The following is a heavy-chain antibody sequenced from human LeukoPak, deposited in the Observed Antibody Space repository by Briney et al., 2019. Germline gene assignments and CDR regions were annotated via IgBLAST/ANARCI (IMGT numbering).Heavy chain of an antibody. CDR3: ARSGYYGSGTFYTDDAFDI. Sequence: SGASLKISCKGSGSSFTSYWIGWVRQMPGKGLEWMGIIYPGDSDTRYSPSFQGQVTISADKSISTAYLQWSSLKASDTAMYYCARSGYYGSGTFYTDDAFDIWGQGTMVTVSS. CDR2: IYPGDSDT. CDR1: GSSFTSYW. D-gene: IGHD3-10*01. V-gene: IGHV5-51*01. J-gene: IGHJ3*02.